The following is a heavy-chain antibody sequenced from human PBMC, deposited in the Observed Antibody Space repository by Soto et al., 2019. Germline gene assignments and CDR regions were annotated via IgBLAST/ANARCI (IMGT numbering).Heavy chain of an antibody. CDR1: GFTFSSYA. J-gene: IGHJ4*02. CDR3: AKVRAVFSHVDY. CDR2: ISGSGGST. V-gene: IGHV3-23*01. Sequence: EVQLLESGGGLVQPGGSLRLSCAASGFTFSSYAMSWVRQAPGKGLEWVSAISGSGGSTYYADSVKGRFTISRDNSKNTLHLQMNSLRAEDTAVYYCAKVRAVFSHVDYWGQGTLVTVSS. D-gene: IGHD3-9*01.